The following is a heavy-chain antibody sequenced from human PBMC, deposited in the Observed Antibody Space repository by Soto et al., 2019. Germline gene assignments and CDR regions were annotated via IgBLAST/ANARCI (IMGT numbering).Heavy chain of an antibody. Sequence: QLHLVQSGAVVKKPGASVTVSCSASGYPVTAYYMHWVRQAPGRGLEWMGGINSATGAAKYTQTFQGRVTTTRDTATSTVFMELSGRTSEDTADFYGARGGGVGVAGSAAFDMWGQGTLVTVSS. V-gene: IGHV1-2*02. CDR3: ARGGGVGVAGSAAFDM. CDR1: GYPVTAYY. D-gene: IGHD3-3*01. J-gene: IGHJ3*02. CDR2: INSATGAA.